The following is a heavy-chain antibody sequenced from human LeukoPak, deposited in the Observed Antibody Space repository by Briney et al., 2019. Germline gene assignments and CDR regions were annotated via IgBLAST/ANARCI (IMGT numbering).Heavy chain of an antibody. V-gene: IGHV3-33*01. Sequence: GRSLRPSCAASGFTFSSYGMHWVRQAPGKGLEWVAVIWYDGSNKYYADSVKGRFTISRDNSKNTLYLQMNSLRAEDTAVYYCARDYGGVFDYWGQGTLVTVSS. D-gene: IGHD4-23*01. CDR3: ARDYGGVFDY. J-gene: IGHJ4*02. CDR1: GFTFSSYG. CDR2: IWYDGSNK.